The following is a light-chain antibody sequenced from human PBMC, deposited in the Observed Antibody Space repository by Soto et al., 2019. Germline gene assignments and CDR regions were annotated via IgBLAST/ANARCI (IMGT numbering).Light chain of an antibody. CDR3: MQALQSPPT. CDR1: QSLLHSNGYDS. J-gene: IGKJ1*01. CDR2: LGS. V-gene: IGKV2-28*01. Sequence: EIVMTQSPLSLPVTPGEPASISCRSSQSLLHSNGYDSLDWYLQKPGQSAQLLIYLGSNRASGVPARFSGSGSGTDFTLKISRVEADDVGVYYCMQALQSPPTFGQGTKVEIK.